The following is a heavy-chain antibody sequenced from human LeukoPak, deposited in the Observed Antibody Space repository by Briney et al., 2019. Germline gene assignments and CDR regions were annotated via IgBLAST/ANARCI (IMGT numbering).Heavy chain of an antibody. D-gene: IGHD3-3*01. J-gene: IGHJ5*02. V-gene: IGHV5-51*01. CDR1: GYSFTSYW. Sequence: GESLKISCKGSGYSFTSYWIGWVRQMPGKGLEWMGIIYPGDSDTRYSPSFQGQVTISADKSISTAYLQWSSLKASDTAMYYCARSYYDFWSGYPWGWFDPWGQGTLVTVSS. CDR3: ARSYYDFWSGYPWGWFDP. CDR2: IYPGDSDT.